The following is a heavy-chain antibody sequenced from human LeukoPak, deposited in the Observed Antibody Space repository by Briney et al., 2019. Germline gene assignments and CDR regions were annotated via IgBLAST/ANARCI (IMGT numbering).Heavy chain of an antibody. CDR1: GYTFTSYA. D-gene: IGHD3-22*01. CDR2: IIPIFGTA. V-gene: IGHV1-69*13. CDR3: ARFSHYDSGVPFDY. Sequence: ASVKVSCKASGYTFTSYAISWVRQAPGQGLEWMGGIIPIFGTANYAQKFQGRVTITADESTSTAYMELSSLRSEDTAVYYCARFSHYDSGVPFDYWGQGTLVTVSS. J-gene: IGHJ4*02.